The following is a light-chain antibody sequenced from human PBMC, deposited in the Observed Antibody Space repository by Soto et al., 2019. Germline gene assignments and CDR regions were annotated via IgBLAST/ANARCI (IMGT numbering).Light chain of an antibody. CDR1: SSDVGAYKY. CDR3: TSYVGNDIWV. CDR2: EVT. J-gene: IGLJ3*02. Sequence: QSALTQPPSASGSPGQSVTISCTGTSSDVGAYKYVSWYQQYPGKAPKLMIYEVTKRPSGVPDRFSGSKSGNTASLTVSGLXAXXXAXXXXTSYVGNDIWVFGGGTKLXVL. V-gene: IGLV2-8*01.